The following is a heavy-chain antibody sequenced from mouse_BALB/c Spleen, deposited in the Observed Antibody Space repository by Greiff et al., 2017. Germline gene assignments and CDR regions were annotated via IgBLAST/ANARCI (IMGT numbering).Heavy chain of an antibody. Sequence: QVQLQQSGAELVRPGASVKLSCKASGYTFTSYWINWVKQRPGQGLEWIGNIYPSDSYTNYNQKFKDKATLTVDKSSSTAYMQLSSPTSEDSAVYYCTRGTYYGSVYFDYWGQGTTLTVSS. CDR3: TRGTYYGSVYFDY. CDR2: IYPSDSYT. CDR1: GYTFTSYW. V-gene: IGHV1-69*02. J-gene: IGHJ2*01. D-gene: IGHD1-1*01.